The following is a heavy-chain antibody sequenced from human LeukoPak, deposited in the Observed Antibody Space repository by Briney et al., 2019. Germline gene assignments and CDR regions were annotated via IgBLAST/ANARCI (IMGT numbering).Heavy chain of an antibody. V-gene: IGHV3-9*01. CDR3: AKDRDGRLSYYFDY. J-gene: IGHJ4*02. CDR1: GFTLDDYA. Sequence: GGSLRLSCAASGFTLDDYAMHRVRQAPGKGLEWVSGISWNSGSIGYADSVKGRFTISRDNAKNSLYLQMNSLRAEDTALYYCAKDRDGRLSYYFDYWGQGTLVTVSS. CDR2: ISWNSGSI. D-gene: IGHD5-24*01.